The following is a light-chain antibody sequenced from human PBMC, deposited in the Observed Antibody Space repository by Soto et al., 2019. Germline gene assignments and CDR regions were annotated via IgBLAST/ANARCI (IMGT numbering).Light chain of an antibody. J-gene: IGKJ1*01. CDR2: GAS. CDR3: QQYGSSGT. V-gene: IGKV3-20*01. Sequence: EFVLTQSPGTLSLSPGEGATLSCRASQTVRDNYLAWYQQKPGQAPRLLIYGASNRATGIPDRFSGSGSGTDFTLTISRLEPEDFAVYYCQQYGSSGTFGQGTNVDIK. CDR1: QTVRDNY.